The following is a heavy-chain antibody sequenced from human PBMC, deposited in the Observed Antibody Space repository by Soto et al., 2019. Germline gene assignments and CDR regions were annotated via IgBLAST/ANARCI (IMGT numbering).Heavy chain of an antibody. V-gene: IGHV1-69*13. CDR1: GGTFSSYA. D-gene: IGHD6-19*01. J-gene: IGHJ4*02. CDR2: IIPIFGTA. CDR3: ATSAGARQWLFQAGFEY. Sequence: GASVKVSCKASGGTFSSYAISWVRQAPGQGLEWMGGIIPIFGTANYAQKFQGRVTITADESTSTAYMELRSLRSEDTAVYYCATSAGARQWLFQAGFEYWGQ.